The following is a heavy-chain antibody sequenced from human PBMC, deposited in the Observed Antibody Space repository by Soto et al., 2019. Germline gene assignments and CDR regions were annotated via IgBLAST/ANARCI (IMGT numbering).Heavy chain of an antibody. CDR2: ITSSSSYI. J-gene: IGHJ6*02. CDR3: ASRHYGMDV. Sequence: PGESLKISCAASGFTFSSYSMNWVRQAPGKGLEWVSSITSSSSYISYADSVKGRFTISRDNAKNSLYLQMNSLRAEDTAVYYCASRHYGMDVWGQGTAVTVSS. CDR1: GFTFSSYS. V-gene: IGHV3-21*01.